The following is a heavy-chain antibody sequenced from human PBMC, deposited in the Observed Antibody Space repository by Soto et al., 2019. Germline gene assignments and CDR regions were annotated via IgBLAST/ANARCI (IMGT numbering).Heavy chain of an antibody. CDR1: GYTFTSYG. J-gene: IGHJ3*02. V-gene: IGHV1-18*01. CDR3: ATRIAAARNDAFDI. CDR2: ISAYNGNT. D-gene: IGHD6-13*01. Sequence: SVKVSCKASGYTFTSYGISWVRQAPGQGLEWMGWISAYNGNTNYAQKLQGRVTMTTDTSTSTAYMELRSLRSDDTAVYYCATRIAAARNDAFDIWGQGTMVTVSS.